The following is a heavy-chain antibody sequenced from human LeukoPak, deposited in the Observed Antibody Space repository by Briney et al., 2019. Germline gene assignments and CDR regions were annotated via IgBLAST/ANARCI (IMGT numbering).Heavy chain of an antibody. V-gene: IGHV1-69*05. CDR3: ARDDRDGCNSWGHAFHI. J-gene: IGHJ3*02. D-gene: IGHD5-24*01. Sequence: SVEVSCKASGGTFSSYAISWVRQAPGQGLEWMGRIIPIFGTANYAQKFQGRVTITTDESTSTAYMELSSLRSEDTAVYYCARDDRDGCNSWGHAFHIWGQGTMVTVSS. CDR1: GGTFSSYA. CDR2: IIPIFGTA.